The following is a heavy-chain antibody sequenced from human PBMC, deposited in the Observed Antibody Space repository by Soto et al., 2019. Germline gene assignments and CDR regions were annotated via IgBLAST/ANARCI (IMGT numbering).Heavy chain of an antibody. J-gene: IGHJ6*03. CDR3: ARCLAGDYYYIDV. CDR2: IKQDGSEK. CDR1: GFTFSSYW. V-gene: IGHV3-7*03. D-gene: IGHD7-27*01. Sequence: GGSLRLSCAASGFTFSSYWMSWVRQAPGKGLEWVANIKQDGSEKYYVDSVKGRFTISRDNAKNSLYLQMNSLRAEDTAVYYCARCLAGDYYYIDVWGKGTTVTVSS.